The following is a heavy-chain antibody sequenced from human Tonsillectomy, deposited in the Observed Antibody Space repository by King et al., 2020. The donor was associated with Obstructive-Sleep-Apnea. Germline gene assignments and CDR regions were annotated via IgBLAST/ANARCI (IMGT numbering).Heavy chain of an antibody. J-gene: IGHJ6*02. D-gene: IGHD2-21*02. Sequence: EVQLVESGGGLVKPGGSLRLSCAASGFTFSYYGMNWVRQAPGKGLEWVSSISSSCSYIYYADPVKGRFTIARDNAKKSLYLPMNSLRAEDTAVYYCAREVWVFCGGDCYSQGWYYYGMDVWGQGTTVTVSS. V-gene: IGHV3-21*01. CDR3: AREVWVFCGGDCYSQGWYYYGMDV. CDR2: ISSSCSYI. CDR1: GFTFSYYG.